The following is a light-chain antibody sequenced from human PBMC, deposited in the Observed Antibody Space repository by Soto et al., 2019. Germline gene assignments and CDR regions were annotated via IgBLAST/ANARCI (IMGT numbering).Light chain of an antibody. V-gene: IGLV2-8*01. J-gene: IGLJ1*01. CDR2: EVT. CDR3: SSYAGSNNKV. Sequence: QSALTQPPSASGSPGQSVTISCTGTSCDVGSYNYVSWYQQHPGKAPQLMIYEVTKRPSGVPDRFSGSKSGNTASLTVSGLQADDEADYYCSSYAGSNNKVFGTGTKLTVL. CDR1: SCDVGSYNY.